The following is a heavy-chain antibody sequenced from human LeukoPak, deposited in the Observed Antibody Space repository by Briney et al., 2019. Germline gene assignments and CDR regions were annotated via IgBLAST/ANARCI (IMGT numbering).Heavy chain of an antibody. Sequence: GGSLRLSCAASEFTFSTYAMSWVRQAPGEGLEWVSLISGSGGRTDYADSVKGRFTVSRDNSKNTLYPQMNSLRAEDTAVYYCAKWRGYYHDSSGYYRYFDLWGRGTLVTVSS. V-gene: IGHV3-23*01. CDR3: AKWRGYYHDSSGYYRYFDL. CDR2: ISGSGGRT. CDR1: EFTFSTYA. J-gene: IGHJ2*01. D-gene: IGHD3-22*01.